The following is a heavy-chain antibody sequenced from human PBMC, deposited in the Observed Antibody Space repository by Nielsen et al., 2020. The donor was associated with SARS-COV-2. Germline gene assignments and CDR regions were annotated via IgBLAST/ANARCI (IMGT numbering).Heavy chain of an antibody. Sequence: GESLKISCAASGFTFSSYGMHWVRQAPGKGLEWVSYISSSGSTIYYADSVKGRFTISRDNAKNSLYLQMNSLRAEDTAVYYCARDGGSYYLDYWGQGTLVTVSS. CDR2: ISSSGSTI. J-gene: IGHJ4*02. CDR1: GFTFSSYG. V-gene: IGHV3-48*04. D-gene: IGHD1-26*01. CDR3: ARDGGSYYLDY.